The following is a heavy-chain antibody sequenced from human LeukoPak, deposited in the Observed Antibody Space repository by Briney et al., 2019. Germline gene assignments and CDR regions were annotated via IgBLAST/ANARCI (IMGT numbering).Heavy chain of an antibody. CDR1: GGSFSGCY. D-gene: IGHD4-17*01. V-gene: IGHV4-34*01. CDR2: INHSGST. J-gene: IGHJ4*02. CDR3: AKSIGGDYGYYFDY. Sequence: SETLSLTCAVYGGSFSGCYWSWIRQPPGKGLEWIGEINHSGSTNYNPSLKSRVTISVDTSKNQFSLKLSSVTAADTAVYYCAKSIGGDYGYYFDYWGQGTLVTVSS.